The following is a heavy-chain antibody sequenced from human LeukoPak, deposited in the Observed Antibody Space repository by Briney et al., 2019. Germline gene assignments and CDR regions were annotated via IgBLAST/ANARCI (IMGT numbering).Heavy chain of an antibody. CDR3: AREDEVVPPYYFDY. V-gene: IGHV3-30*02. CDR1: GFTFSSYG. CDR2: IRYDGSNK. D-gene: IGHD2-2*01. J-gene: IGHJ4*02. Sequence: PGGSLRLSCAASGFTFSSYGMHWVRQAPGKGLEWVAFIRYDGSNKYYADSVKGRFTISRDNSKNTLYLQMNSLRAEDTAVYYCAREDEVVPPYYFDYWGQGTLVTVSS.